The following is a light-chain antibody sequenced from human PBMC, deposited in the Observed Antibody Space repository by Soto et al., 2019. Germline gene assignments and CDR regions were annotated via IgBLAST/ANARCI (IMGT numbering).Light chain of an antibody. CDR1: SSDVGGYNY. Sequence: QSALTQSASVSGSPGQSITISCTGTSSDVGGYNYVSWYQQHPGKVPKLMIFEVFRRPSGISNRFSGSKSGNTASLTISGLQAEDEADYYCCSYTTTSTFVFGGGTKVTVL. J-gene: IGLJ2*01. CDR3: CSYTTTSTFV. V-gene: IGLV2-14*01. CDR2: EVF.